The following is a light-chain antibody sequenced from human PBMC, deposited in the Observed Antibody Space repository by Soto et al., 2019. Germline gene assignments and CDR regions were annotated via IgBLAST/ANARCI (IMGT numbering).Light chain of an antibody. V-gene: IGLV2-14*01. Sequence: QSALTQPASVSGSPGQSITISCTGTSSDVGGYNYVSWYQQHPGKAPKLMIYEVSNRPSGVSNRFSGSKSGNTASLTISGLQDEDEADDYCSSYTSSSTPYVFGTGTKLTVL. J-gene: IGLJ1*01. CDR3: SSYTSSSTPYV. CDR1: SSDVGGYNY. CDR2: EVS.